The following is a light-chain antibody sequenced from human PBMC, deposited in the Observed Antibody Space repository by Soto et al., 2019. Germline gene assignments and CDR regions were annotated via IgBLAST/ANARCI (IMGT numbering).Light chain of an antibody. Sequence: QSVLTQPPSASGSPGQSVTISCTGTSTDVGGYNYISWYQHHPGKGPKLIIYEVSERPSGVPDRFSGSKSGNTASLTVSGLQAEDESDYYCSSYAGSNNRGVFGSGTKFTVL. J-gene: IGLJ1*01. V-gene: IGLV2-8*01. CDR2: EVS. CDR3: SSYAGSNNRGV. CDR1: STDVGGYNY.